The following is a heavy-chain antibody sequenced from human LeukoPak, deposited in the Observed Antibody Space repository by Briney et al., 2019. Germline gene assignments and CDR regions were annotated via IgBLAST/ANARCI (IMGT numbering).Heavy chain of an antibody. CDR2: IIPIFGTA. V-gene: IGHV1-69*06. CDR1: GGTFNSYA. Sequence: ASVKVSCKASGGTFNSYAISWVRQAPGQGLEWMGGIIPIFGTANYAQKFQGRVTITADKSTSTAYMELSSLRSEDTAVYYCARVPDILTGYYAFDIWGQGTMVTVSS. J-gene: IGHJ3*02. CDR3: ARVPDILTGYYAFDI. D-gene: IGHD3-9*01.